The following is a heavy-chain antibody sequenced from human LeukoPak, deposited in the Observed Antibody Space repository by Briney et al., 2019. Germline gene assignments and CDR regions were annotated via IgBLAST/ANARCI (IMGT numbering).Heavy chain of an antibody. CDR1: GFTVSSYW. CDR3: ARGSSAGASLRHDY. V-gene: IGHV3-7*01. CDR2: IKQDGSEE. D-gene: IGHD1-26*01. Sequence: GGSLTLSCAASGFTVSSYWMRWVRQAPGKGREWVANIKQDGSEENFVDSGKGRFTISRDNAKKSLELQMNRSGAKDTAVYYCARGSSAGASLRHDYWGQGTLVTVSS. J-gene: IGHJ4*02.